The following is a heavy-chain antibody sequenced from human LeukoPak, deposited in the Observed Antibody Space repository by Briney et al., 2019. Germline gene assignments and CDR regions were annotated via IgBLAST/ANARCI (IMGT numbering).Heavy chain of an antibody. D-gene: IGHD1-26*01. Sequence: GRSLRLSCAVSGFTFSDYAMHWVRQAPGKGLEWVAVISYDGSNKYYAASVKGRFTISGDKSKDTLFLQMSSLRPEDTAVYYCARGPGPIAGAKNPFDIWGQGTMVTVSS. J-gene: IGHJ3*02. CDR1: GFTFSDYA. CDR2: ISYDGSNK. CDR3: ARGPGPIAGAKNPFDI. V-gene: IGHV3-30*15.